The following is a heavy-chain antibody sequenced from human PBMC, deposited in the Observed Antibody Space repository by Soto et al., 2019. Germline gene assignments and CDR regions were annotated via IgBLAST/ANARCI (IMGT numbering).Heavy chain of an antibody. Sequence: ASVKVSCKASGYTFTSYGISWVRQAPGQGLEWMGRISAYNGNTNYAQKLQGRVTMTTDTSTSTAYMELRSLRSDDTAVYYCARGYCSGGSCYSSVYWGQGTLVTVSS. D-gene: IGHD2-15*01. CDR1: GYTFTSYG. V-gene: IGHV1-18*01. CDR3: ARGYCSGGSCYSSVY. CDR2: ISAYNGNT. J-gene: IGHJ4*02.